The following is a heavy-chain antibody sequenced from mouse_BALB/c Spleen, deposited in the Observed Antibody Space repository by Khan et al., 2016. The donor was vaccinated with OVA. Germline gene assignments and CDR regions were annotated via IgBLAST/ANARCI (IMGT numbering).Heavy chain of an antibody. J-gene: IGHJ2*01. Sequence: VQLQESGAELMKPGASVKISCQATGYTLSNYWIEWVKQRPGHGLEWIGEFLPGSGSTNYNERSKGKATFTSDTSSNTAYMQPSSLPSEDSAVFFCARVRHGSGDSVGDWGQGTILTVSS. CDR2: FLPGSGST. CDR3: ARVRHGSGDSVGD. V-gene: IGHV1-9*01. D-gene: IGHD1-1*01. CDR1: GYTLSNYW.